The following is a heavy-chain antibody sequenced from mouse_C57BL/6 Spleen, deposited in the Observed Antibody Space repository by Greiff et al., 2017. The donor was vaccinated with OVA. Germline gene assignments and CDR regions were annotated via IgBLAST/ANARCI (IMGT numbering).Heavy chain of an antibody. CDR3: TTGDGYYVAY. D-gene: IGHD2-3*01. J-gene: IGHJ3*01. Sequence: EVQLQQSGAELVRPGASVKLSCTASGFNIKDDYMHWVKQRPEQGLEWIGWIDPENGDTEYASKFQGKATITADTSSNTAYLQLSSLPSEDTAVYYCTTGDGYYVAYWGQGTLVTVSA. CDR1: GFNIKDDY. V-gene: IGHV14-4*01. CDR2: IDPENGDT.